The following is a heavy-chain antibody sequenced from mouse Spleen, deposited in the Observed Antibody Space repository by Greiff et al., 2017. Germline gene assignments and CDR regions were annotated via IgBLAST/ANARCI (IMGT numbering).Heavy chain of an antibody. CDR1: GFNIKDTY. J-gene: IGHJ2*01. V-gene: IGHV14-3*02. D-gene: IGHD1-1*01. Sequence: EVNLVESGGGLVKPGASVKLSCTASGFNIKDTYMHWVKQRPEQGLEWIGRIDPANGNTKYDPKFQGKATITADTSSNTAYLQLSSLTSEDTAVYYCASPLLLRYNYFDYWGQGTTLTVSS. CDR3: ASPLLLRYNYFDY. CDR2: IDPANGNT.